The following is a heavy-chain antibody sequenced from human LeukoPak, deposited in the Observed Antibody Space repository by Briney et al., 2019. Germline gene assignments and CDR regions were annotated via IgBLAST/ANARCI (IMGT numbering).Heavy chain of an antibody. CDR3: AIVAGGDPFDY. J-gene: IGHJ4*02. V-gene: IGHV3-21*01. D-gene: IGHD3-16*01. Sequence: GGSLRLSCAASGFTFSSYGMNWVRQAPGKGLEWVSSISSSSSYIEYADSVKGRFTVSRDNAKKSLYLQMNNLRAEDTAVYYCAIVAGGDPFDYWGQGTLVTVSS. CDR1: GFTFSSYG. CDR2: ISSSSSYI.